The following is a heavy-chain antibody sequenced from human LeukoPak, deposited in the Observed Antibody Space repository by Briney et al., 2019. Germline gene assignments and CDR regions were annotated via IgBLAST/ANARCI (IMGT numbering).Heavy chain of an antibody. V-gene: IGHV4-30-4*01. Sequence: SETLSLTCTVSGGSISSGDYYWSRIRQPPGKGLEWIGYIYYSGSTYYNPSLKSRITISVDTSKNQFSLKLSSVTAADTAVYYCARDLYYGSGSYYIWGQRTLVTVSS. CDR3: ARDLYYGSGSYYI. CDR2: IYYSGST. J-gene: IGHJ4*02. CDR1: GGSISSGDYY. D-gene: IGHD3-10*01.